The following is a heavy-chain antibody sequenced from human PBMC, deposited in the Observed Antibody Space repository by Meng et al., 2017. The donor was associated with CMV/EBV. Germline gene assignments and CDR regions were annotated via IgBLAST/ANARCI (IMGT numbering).Heavy chain of an antibody. CDR2: TIPLLDSP. D-gene: IGHD1-26*01. CDR3: ARDGPGGGNYFLY. V-gene: IGHV1-69*05. Sequence: SVKVSCKISGGTFNTYAITWVRQAPGQGFELMGLTIPLLDSPTYAQKFRGRVSITTDESTSTVAMELTSLTSEDTAVYYCARDGPGGGNYFLYWGQGTLVNVSS. CDR1: GGTFNTYA. J-gene: IGHJ4*02.